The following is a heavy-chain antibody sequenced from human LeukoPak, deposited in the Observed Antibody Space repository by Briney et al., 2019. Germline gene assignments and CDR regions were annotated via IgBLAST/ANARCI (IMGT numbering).Heavy chain of an antibody. CDR2: IYFSGST. D-gene: IGHD2-2*01. J-gene: IGHJ5*02. V-gene: IGHV4-39*07. CDR1: GGSITSSSYY. CDR3: ARALTLYCSSTSCYAVDWFDP. Sequence: PSETLSLTCTVSGGSITSSSYYWGWLRQPPGKGLEWIGSIYFSGSTYHNPSLKSRVTISVDTSKNQLSLKLSSVTAADTAVYYCARALTLYCSSTSCYAVDWFDPWGQGTLVTVSS.